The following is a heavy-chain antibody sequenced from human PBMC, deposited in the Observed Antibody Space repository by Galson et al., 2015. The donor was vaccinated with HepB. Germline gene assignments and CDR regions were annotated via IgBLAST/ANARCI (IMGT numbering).Heavy chain of an antibody. Sequence: SLRLSCAASGFTFSSHWMSWVRQAPGKGPEWVANIKEDGSDKYYVDSVKGRFTISRDNTKNSLYLQMNSLRAEDTAVYYCAGWLGTFEIWGQGTTVTVSS. D-gene: IGHD6-19*01. CDR3: AGWLGTFEI. CDR2: IKEDGSDK. V-gene: IGHV3-7*03. J-gene: IGHJ3*02. CDR1: GFTFSSHW.